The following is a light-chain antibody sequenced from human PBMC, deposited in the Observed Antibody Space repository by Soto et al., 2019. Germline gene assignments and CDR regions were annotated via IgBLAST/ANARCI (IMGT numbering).Light chain of an antibody. CDR3: QQYNKWPLT. Sequence: EIMMTQSPGTLSASPGERATLSCRASQSVSSNLACYQQKPGQAPRLLLYAVSTRATGIPARFSGSGSGTEFTLSISSLQSEDFAVYYCQQYNKWPLTFGQGTKGEIK. CDR2: AVS. V-gene: IGKV3-15*01. J-gene: IGKJ1*01. CDR1: QSVSSN.